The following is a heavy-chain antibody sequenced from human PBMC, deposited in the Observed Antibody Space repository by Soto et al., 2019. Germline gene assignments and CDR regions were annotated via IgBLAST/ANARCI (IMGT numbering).Heavy chain of an antibody. CDR3: ARGVHYDSSGYYYFY. J-gene: IGHJ4*02. D-gene: IGHD3-22*01. Sequence: QVQLVQSGAEVKKPGSSVKVSCKASGGTFSSYAIDWVRQAPGQGLEWMGGIIPIFGTANYAQKFQGRITISANESTSTAYMELRSLRSEDTDVYYCARGVHYDSSGYYYFYWGQGTLVTVSS. CDR2: IIPIFGTA. CDR1: GGTFSSYA. V-gene: IGHV1-69*01.